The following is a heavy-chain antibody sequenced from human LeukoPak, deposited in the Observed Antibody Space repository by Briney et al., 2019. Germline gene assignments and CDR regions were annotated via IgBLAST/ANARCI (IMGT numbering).Heavy chain of an antibody. V-gene: IGHV3-23*01. CDR1: GFTFSSYA. D-gene: IGHD5-18*01. CDR3: TISYSYGRDNWFDP. J-gene: IGHJ5*02. Sequence: GGSLRLSCAASGFTFSSYAMSWVRQAPGKGLEWVSTISDSGGTTFYADSLKGRFTISRDNSKNTLYLQMNSLRAEDTALYYCTISYSYGRDNWFDPWGQGTVVTVSS. CDR2: ISDSGGTT.